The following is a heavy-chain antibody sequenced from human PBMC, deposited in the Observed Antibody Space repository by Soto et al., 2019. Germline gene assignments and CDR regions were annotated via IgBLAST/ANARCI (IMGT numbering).Heavy chain of an antibody. D-gene: IGHD6-6*01. CDR3: ARHTLKQLVAYFYYYGMDV. CDR1: GGTFSSYA. V-gene: IGHV1-69*01. J-gene: IGHJ6*02. Sequence: QVQLVQSGAEGKKPGSSVKVSCRASGGTFSSYAISWVRQAPGQGLEWMGGNIPLFGTANLAQKCQGRVTITADESTSTAYMELSSVRSEDTAVYYCARHTLKQLVAYFYYYGMDVWGQGTTVTVSS. CDR2: NIPLFGTA.